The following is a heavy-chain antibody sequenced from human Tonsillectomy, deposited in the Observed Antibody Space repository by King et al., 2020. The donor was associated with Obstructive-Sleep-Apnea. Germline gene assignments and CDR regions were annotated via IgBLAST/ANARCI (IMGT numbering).Heavy chain of an antibody. CDR2: ISYDGSNK. J-gene: IGHJ5*02. CDR1: GFTFSSYA. V-gene: IGHV3-30-3*01. Sequence: VQLVESGGGVVQPGRSLRLSCAASGFTFSSYAMHWVRQAPGKGLEWGAVISYDGSNKYYADSVKGRLTISRDNSKNTLYLQMNSLRAEDTAVYYCARDYAPITISLGWFDPWGQGTLVTVSS. D-gene: IGHD3-9*01. CDR3: ARDYAPITISLGWFDP.